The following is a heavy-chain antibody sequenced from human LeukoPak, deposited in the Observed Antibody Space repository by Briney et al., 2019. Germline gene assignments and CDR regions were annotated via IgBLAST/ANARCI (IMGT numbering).Heavy chain of an antibody. J-gene: IGHJ4*02. V-gene: IGHV4-34*01. CDR1: GGSFSDYY. CDR3: ARDGPKNYFDY. Sequence: SETLSLTCAVYGGSFSDYYWNWIRQPPGKGLEWIGEINHSGNTNYNPSLKSRVTISVDTSKNQFSLELSSVTAADTAVYYCARDGPKNYFDYWGLGTLVTVSS. CDR2: INHSGNT.